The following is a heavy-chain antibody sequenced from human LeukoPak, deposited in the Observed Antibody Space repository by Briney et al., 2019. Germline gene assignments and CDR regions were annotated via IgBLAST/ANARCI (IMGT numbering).Heavy chain of an antibody. Sequence: PSETLSLTCTVSGGSISSYYWSWIRQPPGKGLEWIGYIYYSGSTNYNPSLKSRVTISVDTSKNQFSLKLSSVTAADTAVYYCARLPRLWFGVSKGAFDIWGQGTMVTVSS. J-gene: IGHJ3*02. D-gene: IGHD3-10*01. V-gene: IGHV4-59*08. CDR3: ARLPRLWFGVSKGAFDI. CDR1: GGSISSYY. CDR2: IYYSGST.